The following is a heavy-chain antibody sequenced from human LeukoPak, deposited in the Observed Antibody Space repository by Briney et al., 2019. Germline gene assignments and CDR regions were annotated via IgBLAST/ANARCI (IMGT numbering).Heavy chain of an antibody. J-gene: IGHJ6*02. V-gene: IGHV4-34*01. Sequence: SETLSLTCAVYGGSFSGYYWSWIRQPPGKGLEWIGEINHSGSTNYNPSLKSRVTISVDASKNQFSLKLSSVTAADTAVYYCAGNYSDETYYYYGMDVWGQGTTVTVSS. CDR1: GGSFSGYY. D-gene: IGHD4-17*01. CDR3: AGNYSDETYYYYGMDV. CDR2: INHSGST.